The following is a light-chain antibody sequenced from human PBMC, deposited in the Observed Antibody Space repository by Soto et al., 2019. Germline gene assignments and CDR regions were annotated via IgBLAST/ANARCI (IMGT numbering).Light chain of an antibody. CDR1: QSVSSN. J-gene: IGKJ5*01. CDR2: GAS. Sequence: EIVLAQSPGTLSLSPCESATLSFSASQSVSSNFAWYQQKPGQAPRLLIYGASNRATGIPARFSGSGSGTDFTLTISSLEPEDFAVYYCQQRSDWPPITFGQGTRLEIK. V-gene: IGKV3-11*01. CDR3: QQRSDWPPIT.